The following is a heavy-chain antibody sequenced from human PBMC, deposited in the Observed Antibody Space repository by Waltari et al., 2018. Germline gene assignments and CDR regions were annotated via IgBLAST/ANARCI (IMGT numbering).Heavy chain of an antibody. CDR2: SSSSGSSI. CDR3: ARVVARD. Sequence: VQLVESGGGLVQPGGSLSLSCAASGFSLSSYSMNWVRQAPGRGLEGVSYSSSSGSSIYYADSVKGRFTISRDSAKNSLYLQMNSLRDEDTAVYYCARVVARDWGQGTLVTVSS. J-gene: IGHJ4*02. V-gene: IGHV3-48*02. CDR1: GFSLSSYS.